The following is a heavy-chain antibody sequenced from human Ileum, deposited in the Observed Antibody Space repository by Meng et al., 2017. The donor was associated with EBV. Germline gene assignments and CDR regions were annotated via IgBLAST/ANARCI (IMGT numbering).Heavy chain of an antibody. V-gene: IGHV1-2*04. CDR3: ARAPPPNIRLGFDY. Sequence: QVVLVQSGAEVKKPGASVKVSCKASGYTFTGYYMHWVRQAPGQGLEWMGWINPNSGGTNYAQKFQGWVTMTRDTSISTAYMELRSLRSDDTAVYYCARAPPPNIRLGFDYWGQGTLVTASS. CDR2: INPNSGGT. D-gene: IGHD3-16*01. CDR1: GYTFTGYY. J-gene: IGHJ4*02.